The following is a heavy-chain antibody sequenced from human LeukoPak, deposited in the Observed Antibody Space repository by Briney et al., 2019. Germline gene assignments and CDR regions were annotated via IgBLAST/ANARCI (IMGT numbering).Heavy chain of an antibody. Sequence: ASVTVSFKASGYTFTIYGISWVRQAPGQGLEWMGWISAYNGNTNYAQKLQGRVTMTTDTSTSTAYMELRSLRSDDTAVYYCARGVDYYGSGSYYSSTFDYWGQGTLVTVSS. J-gene: IGHJ4*02. V-gene: IGHV1-18*01. CDR3: ARGVDYYGSGSYYSSTFDY. D-gene: IGHD3-10*01. CDR2: ISAYNGNT. CDR1: GYTFTIYG.